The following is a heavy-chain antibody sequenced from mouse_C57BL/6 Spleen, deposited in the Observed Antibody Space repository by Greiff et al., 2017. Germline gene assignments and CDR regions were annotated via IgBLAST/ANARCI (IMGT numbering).Heavy chain of an antibody. CDR1: GYTFTSYD. J-gene: IGHJ4*01. CDR2: IYPRDGST. Sequence: QVQLKESGPELVKPGASVKLSCKASGYTFTSYDINWVKQRPGQGLEWIGWIYPRDGSTKYNEKFKGKATLTVDTSSSTAYMELHSLTSEDSAVYFCARWDYSNPYYYAMDYWGQGTSVTGSS. CDR3: ARWDYSNPYYYAMDY. V-gene: IGHV1-85*01. D-gene: IGHD2-5*01.